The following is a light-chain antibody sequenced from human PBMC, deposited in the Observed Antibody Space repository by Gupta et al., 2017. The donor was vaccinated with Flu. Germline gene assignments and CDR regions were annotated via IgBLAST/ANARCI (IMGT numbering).Light chain of an antibody. J-gene: IGLJ1*01. V-gene: IGLV2-8*01. CDR3: SSYACSNNFV. Sequence: QSALTQPPSASGSPGQSVTISCTGTSSDVGGYNYVSWYQQHPGKAHKLMIYEVTKRPSGVPDRFSGSKSGNTASLTVSGLQAEDEADYYCSSYACSNNFVFGTGTKVTVL. CDR2: EVT. CDR1: SSDVGGYNY.